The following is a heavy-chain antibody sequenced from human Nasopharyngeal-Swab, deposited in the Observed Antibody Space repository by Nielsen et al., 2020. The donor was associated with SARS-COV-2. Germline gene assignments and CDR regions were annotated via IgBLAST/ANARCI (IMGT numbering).Heavy chain of an antibody. Sequence: VRQAPGKELEWVSYISSSGSTRYYADSVKGRFTISRDNAKNSLYLQMNSLRAEDTAVYYCAKDGYYYDSSGYGMDVWGQGTTVTVSS. V-gene: IGHV3-48*03. D-gene: IGHD3-22*01. CDR2: ISSSGSTR. J-gene: IGHJ6*02. CDR3: AKDGYYYDSSGYGMDV.